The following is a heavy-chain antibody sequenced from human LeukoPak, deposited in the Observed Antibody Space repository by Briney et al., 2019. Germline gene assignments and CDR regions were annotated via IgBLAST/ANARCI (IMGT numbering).Heavy chain of an antibody. D-gene: IGHD6-13*01. CDR2: NIPIFGTA. Sequence: ASVKVSCKASGGTFSSYAISWVRQAPGQGLEWMGGNIPIFGTANYAQKFQGRVTITADKSTSTAYMELSSLRSEDTAVYYCARDHSGAAAGKYWFDPWGQGTLVTVSS. J-gene: IGHJ5*02. CDR1: GGTFSSYA. CDR3: ARDHSGAAAGKYWFDP. V-gene: IGHV1-69*06.